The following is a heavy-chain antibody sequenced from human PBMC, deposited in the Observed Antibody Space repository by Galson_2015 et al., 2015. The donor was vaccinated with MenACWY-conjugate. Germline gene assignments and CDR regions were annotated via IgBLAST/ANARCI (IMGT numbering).Heavy chain of an antibody. D-gene: IGHD1-1*01. Sequence: SLRLSCAVSGFTFRQYAMSWVRQAPGTGLEWVAIISDSGAATHYIDSVNGRFTISTDNAKNMVYLQMDGLGDEDTAVYFCARDNNWSFDSWGQGTLVTVSS. CDR2: ISDSGAAT. V-gene: IGHV3-23*01. CDR3: ARDNNWSFDS. CDR1: GFTFRQYA. J-gene: IGHJ4*02.